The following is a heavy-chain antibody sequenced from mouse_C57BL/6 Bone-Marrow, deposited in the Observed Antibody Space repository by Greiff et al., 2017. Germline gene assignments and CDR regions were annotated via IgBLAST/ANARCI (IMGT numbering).Heavy chain of an antibody. D-gene: IGHD1-1*01. J-gene: IGHJ2*01. Sequence: DVKLQESGPGLVKPSQSLSLTCSVTGYSITSGYYWNWIRQFPGNKLEWMGYISYDGSNNYNPSLKNRISITRDTSKNQFFLKLNSVTTEDTATYYCARDQGYGLDYWGQGTTLTVSS. CDR2: ISYDGSN. CDR1: GYSITSGYY. V-gene: IGHV3-6*01. CDR3: ARDQGYGLDY.